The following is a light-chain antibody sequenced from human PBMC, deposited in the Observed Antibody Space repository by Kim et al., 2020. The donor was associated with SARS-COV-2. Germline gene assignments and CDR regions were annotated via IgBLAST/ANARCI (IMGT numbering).Light chain of an antibody. CDR3: QQYNNWPLT. V-gene: IGKV3-15*01. CDR1: QSISSS. CDR2: DAS. Sequence: EIVMTQSPVPLSVSPGERATLSCRAGQSISSSLAWYQHKPGQAPRLLIYDASTRATGISARFSGSGSGTDFTLTISSLQSEDFAVYYCQQYNNWPLTFGGGTKVDIK. J-gene: IGKJ4*01.